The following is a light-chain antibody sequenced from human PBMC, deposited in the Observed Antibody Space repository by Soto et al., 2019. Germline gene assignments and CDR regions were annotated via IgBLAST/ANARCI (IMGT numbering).Light chain of an antibody. CDR2: GAS. CDR3: QQYNNWPSWT. V-gene: IGKV3-15*01. CDR1: QSVSSN. J-gene: IGKJ1*01. Sequence: EIVMTQSPATLSVSPGERATLSCRASQSVSSNLAWYQQKPGQAPRLLIYGASTRATGTPARFSGSGSGTEFTLTIRSLQSEDFAVYYCQQYNNWPSWTFGQGTKVDIK.